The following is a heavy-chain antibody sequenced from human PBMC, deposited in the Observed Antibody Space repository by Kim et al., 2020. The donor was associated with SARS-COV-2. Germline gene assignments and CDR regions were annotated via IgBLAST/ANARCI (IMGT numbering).Heavy chain of an antibody. D-gene: IGHD3-3*01. V-gene: IGHV1-2*02. J-gene: IGHJ6*01. Sequence: ASVKVSCKASGYTFTDYDIHWVRQAPGQGLEWMGWINPNSGGTDYAQNFQGRVTMTRDTSITTAHMEVNSLRFDDTAFYYCARGHCSRSGCFEDYYYGM. CDR3: ARGHCSRSGCFEDYYYGM. CDR2: INPNSGGT. CDR1: GYTFTDYD.